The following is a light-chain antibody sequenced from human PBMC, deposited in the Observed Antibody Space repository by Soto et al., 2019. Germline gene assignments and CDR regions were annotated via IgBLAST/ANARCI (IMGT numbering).Light chain of an antibody. CDR1: SNDVGGYNF. J-gene: IGLJ2*01. CDR2: DVS. V-gene: IGLV2-11*01. CDR3: SSYAGSYTVV. Sequence: QSALTQPRSVSGSPGQSVTISCTGTSNDVGGYNFVSWYQQHPGKVPKLFIYDVSRRPSGVPDRFSGSKSGNTASLTISGLQAEDEADYYCSSYAGSYTVVFGGGTKLTGL.